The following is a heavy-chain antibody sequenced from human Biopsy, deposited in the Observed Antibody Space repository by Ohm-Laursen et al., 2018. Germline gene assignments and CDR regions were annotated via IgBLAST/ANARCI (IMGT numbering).Heavy chain of an antibody. CDR1: GGSIRGSS. V-gene: IGHV4-59*08. Sequence: SDTLSLTCTVSGGSIRGSSWSWIRQAPGRGLEWVGYISYSGSTSNNPSLKSRITISGDTSKNQISLKVTSVTAADTAVYYCAKHGSGWTGDDALHIWGQGTMVTVSS. J-gene: IGHJ3*02. CDR2: ISYSGST. D-gene: IGHD6-19*01. CDR3: AKHGSGWTGDDALHI.